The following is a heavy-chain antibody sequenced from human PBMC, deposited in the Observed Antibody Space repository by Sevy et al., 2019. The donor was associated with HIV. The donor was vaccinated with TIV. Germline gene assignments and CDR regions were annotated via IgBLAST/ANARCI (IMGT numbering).Heavy chain of an antibody. CDR3: ARSAAALYWSFEL. Sequence: GESLKISCKGSGYSFTSYWIGWVRQMPGKGLEWMGIIYPGDSDTRYSPSFQGQVTISADKSISTAYLQWSSLKASDTAMYYCARSAAALYWSFELWGRGTLVTVSS. CDR1: GYSFTSYW. J-gene: IGHJ2*01. D-gene: IGHD6-13*01. V-gene: IGHV5-51*01. CDR2: IYPGDSDT.